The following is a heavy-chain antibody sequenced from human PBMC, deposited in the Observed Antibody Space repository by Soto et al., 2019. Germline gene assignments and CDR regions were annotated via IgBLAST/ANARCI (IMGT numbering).Heavy chain of an antibody. D-gene: IGHD3-10*01. J-gene: IGHJ4*02. Sequence: GGTLRLSCAASGFTFSSYAMSWVRQAPGKGLEWVSAISGSGGSTYYADSVKGRFTISRDNSKNTLYLQMNSLRAEDTAVYYCAKSPMVRGVNFDYWGQGTLVTVSS. CDR2: ISGSGGST. V-gene: IGHV3-23*01. CDR3: AKSPMVRGVNFDY. CDR1: GFTFSSYA.